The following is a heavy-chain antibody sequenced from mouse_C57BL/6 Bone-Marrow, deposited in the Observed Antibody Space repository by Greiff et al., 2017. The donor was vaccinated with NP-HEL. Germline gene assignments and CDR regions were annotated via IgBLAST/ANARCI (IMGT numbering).Heavy chain of an antibody. CDR1: GYTFTDYY. V-gene: IGHV1-26*01. CDR2: INPNNGGT. J-gene: IGHJ2*01. CDR3: AREWNTVVGNY. D-gene: IGHD1-1*01. Sequence: EVQLQQSGPELVKPGASVKISCKASGYTFTDYYMNWVKQSHGKSLEWIGDINPNNGGTSYNQKFKGKATLTVDKSSSTAYMELRSLTSEDSAVYYCAREWNTVVGNYGGKGTTLTVSS.